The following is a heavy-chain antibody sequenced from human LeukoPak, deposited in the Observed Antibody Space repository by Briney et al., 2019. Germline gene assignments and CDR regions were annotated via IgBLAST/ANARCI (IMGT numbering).Heavy chain of an antibody. D-gene: IGHD5-18*01. CDR1: GFTFSSYE. J-gene: IGHJ2*01. CDR2: ISSSGSTI. CDR3: AILYSYGYWYFDL. V-gene: IGHV3-48*03. Sequence: GGSLRLSCAASGFTFSSYEMNWVRQAPGKGLEWVSYISSSGSTIYYADSVKGRFTISRDNAKNSLYLQMNSLRAEDTAVYYCAILYSYGYWYFDLWGRGTLVTASS.